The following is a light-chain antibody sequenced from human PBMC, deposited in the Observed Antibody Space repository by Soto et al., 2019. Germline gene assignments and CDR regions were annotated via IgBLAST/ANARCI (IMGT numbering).Light chain of an antibody. CDR2: GAS. CDR1: QSVSSN. Sequence: EIVMTQSPATLSVSPGERATLSCRASQSVSSNLAWYQQKPGQAPRLLIYGASTRATGIPARFSGSGSGTEFTRTISSLQSEDFAVDYCQQYNNWPRTFGQGTKLESK. CDR3: QQYNNWPRT. J-gene: IGKJ2*01. V-gene: IGKV3-15*01.